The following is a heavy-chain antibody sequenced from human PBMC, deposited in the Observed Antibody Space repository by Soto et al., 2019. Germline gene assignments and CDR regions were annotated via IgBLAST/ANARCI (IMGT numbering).Heavy chain of an antibody. CDR1: GFTFSIYA. CDR3: ARRDFYCRGRNCYSGDYAMDV. Sequence: GGSLRLSCTASGFTFSIYAMHWVRQAPGKGLEWVAIISYDGTKKDYAGPVKGRFTISRDNSKNTLCLQMNSLTTEDTAVYYCARRDFYCRGRNCYSGDYAMDVWGQGTTVTVSS. CDR2: ISYDGTKK. V-gene: IGHV3-30-3*01. D-gene: IGHD2-15*01. J-gene: IGHJ6*02.